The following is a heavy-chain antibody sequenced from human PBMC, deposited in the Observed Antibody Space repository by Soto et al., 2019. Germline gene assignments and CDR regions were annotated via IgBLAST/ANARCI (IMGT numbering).Heavy chain of an antibody. V-gene: IGHV3-53*02. Sequence: EVQLVETGGGFIQPGGSLRLSCAASGFTVSGNYMSWVRQAPGKGLEWVSVIHNGGGTYYADSVKGRLTISRDNSKNTLYLRTNSRRAEDMAVYFCASKRGSSYDYWGQGTVATVSS. CDR3: ASKRGSSYDY. CDR2: IHNGGGT. CDR1: GFTVSGNY. J-gene: IGHJ4*02. D-gene: IGHD1-26*01.